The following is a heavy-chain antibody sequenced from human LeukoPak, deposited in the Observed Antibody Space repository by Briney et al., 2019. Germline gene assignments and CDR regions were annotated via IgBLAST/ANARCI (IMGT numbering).Heavy chain of an antibody. J-gene: IGHJ6*02. CDR2: TYYRSTWYN. CDR1: GDIVSSNSVT. CDR3: ARENRETPLTAYGMDV. V-gene: IGHV6-1*01. Sequence: SQTLSLTCAISGDIVSSNSVTWNWIRQSPSRGLEWLGRTYYRSTWYNDYAVSVRGRITVNPDTSKNQFSLHLNSVTPEDTAAYYCARENRETPLTAYGMDVWGQGTTVTVSS. D-gene: IGHD1-26*01.